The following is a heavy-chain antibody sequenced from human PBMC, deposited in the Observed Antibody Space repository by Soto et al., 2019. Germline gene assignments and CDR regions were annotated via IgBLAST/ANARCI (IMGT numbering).Heavy chain of an antibody. CDR3: ARGGAAKAGAHFHYFDY. CDR2: INHSGST. CDR1: GGSFSGYY. D-gene: IGHD3-10*01. V-gene: IGHV4-34*01. J-gene: IGHJ4*02. Sequence: SETLSLTCAVYGGSFSGYYWSWIRQPPGKGLEWIGEINHSGSTNYNPSLKSRVTISVDTSKNQFSLKLSSVTAADTAGYYCARGGAAKAGAHFHYFDYWGQGTLVTVSS.